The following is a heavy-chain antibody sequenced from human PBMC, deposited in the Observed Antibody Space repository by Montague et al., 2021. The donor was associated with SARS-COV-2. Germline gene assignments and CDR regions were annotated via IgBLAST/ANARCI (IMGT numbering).Heavy chain of an antibody. CDR1: GDSISTSY. J-gene: IGHJ6*02. D-gene: IGHD3-22*01. CDR3: ARADRRSADPAPLYDDQGIDL. CDR2: INHSGRT. Sequence: SETLSLTCTVSGDSISTSYWAWIRQPPGKGLEWIGYINHSGRTSYNSSLKSGVTISVDTSKNQVSLSPSSVTAADTAVYFCARADRRSADPAPLYDDQGIDLWGQGTTVTVSS. V-gene: IGHV4-59*01.